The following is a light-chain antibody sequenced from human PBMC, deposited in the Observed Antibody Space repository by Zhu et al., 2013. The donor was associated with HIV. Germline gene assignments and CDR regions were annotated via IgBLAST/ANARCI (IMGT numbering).Light chain of an antibody. Sequence: EIVLTQSPVTLSVSPGERATLSCRASQSIGSNLAWYQQKHGQAPRLLIYGSSTRATGIPARFSGSVSGTEFTLTISSLQSEDFGVYYCQHYNNWPPGAFGLGTRVEVK. CDR2: GSS. V-gene: IGKV3-15*01. J-gene: IGKJ1*01. CDR3: QHYNNWPPGA. CDR1: QSIGSN.